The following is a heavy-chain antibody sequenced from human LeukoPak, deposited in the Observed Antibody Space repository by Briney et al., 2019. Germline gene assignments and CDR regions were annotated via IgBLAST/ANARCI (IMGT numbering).Heavy chain of an antibody. CDR3: ARGRYSYARPAHAFDI. CDR1: GGSFSGYY. D-gene: IGHD5-18*01. V-gene: IGHV4-34*01. J-gene: IGHJ3*02. Sequence: SETLSLTCAVYGGSFSGYYWSWIRRPPGKGLEWIGEINHSGSTNYNPSLKSRVTISVDTSKNQFSLKLSSVTAADTAVYYCARGRYSYARPAHAFDIWGQGTMVTVSS. CDR2: INHSGST.